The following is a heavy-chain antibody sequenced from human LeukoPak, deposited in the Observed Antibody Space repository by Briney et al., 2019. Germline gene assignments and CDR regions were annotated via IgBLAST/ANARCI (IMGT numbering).Heavy chain of an antibody. CDR1: GYTFTSYY. Sequence: GASVKVSCKASGYTFTSYYMHRVRQAPGQGLEWMGIINPSGGSTSYAQKFQGRVTMTRDTSTSIVNMELSSLRSEDTAVYYRARASSSWNAFDHWGQGTLVTVSS. CDR3: ARASSSWNAFDH. CDR2: INPSGGST. V-gene: IGHV1-46*01. J-gene: IGHJ4*02. D-gene: IGHD6-13*01.